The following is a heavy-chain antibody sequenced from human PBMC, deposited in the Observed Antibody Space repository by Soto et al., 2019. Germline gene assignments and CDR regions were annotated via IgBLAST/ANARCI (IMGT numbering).Heavy chain of an antibody. Sequence: SETLSLTCAVSGGSISSGGYSWSWIRQPPGKGLEWIGYIYHSGSTYYNPSLKSRVTISVDRSKNQFSLKLSSVTAADTAVYYCARGGITIFGVVSWFDPWGQGTLVTVSS. CDR1: GGSISSGGYS. CDR2: IYHSGST. D-gene: IGHD3-3*01. V-gene: IGHV4-30-2*01. CDR3: ARGGITIFGVVSWFDP. J-gene: IGHJ5*02.